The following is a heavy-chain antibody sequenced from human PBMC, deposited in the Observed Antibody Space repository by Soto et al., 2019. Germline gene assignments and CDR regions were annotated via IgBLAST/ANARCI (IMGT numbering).Heavy chain of an antibody. V-gene: IGHV3-7*03. CDR2: IKYDGSEK. D-gene: IGHD3-3*01. J-gene: IGHJ4*02. CDR3: VRDVGPITIFGEALSGYFDS. Sequence: GGSLRLSCAASGFAFNNYWMSWVRQAPGKGPEWVASIKYDGSEKYYVDSVEGRFTVSRDNAKNSLSMHLNSLRADDTAVYYCVRDVGPITIFGEALSGYFDSWGQGTLVTVSS. CDR1: GFAFNNYW.